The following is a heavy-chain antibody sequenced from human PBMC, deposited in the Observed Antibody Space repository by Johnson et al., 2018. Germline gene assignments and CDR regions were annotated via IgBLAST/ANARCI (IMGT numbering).Heavy chain of an antibody. CDR3: ARAQGGDYLAEYFQH. J-gene: IGHJ1*01. CDR2: ISYDGSNK. Sequence: QVQLVESGGGVVQPGRSLRLSCAASGFSFSSYGMHWVRQAPGKGLEWVAVISYDGSNKDYADSVKGRFTISRDNTKNTLYLQMNSLRAEDTAVYYCARAQGGDYLAEYFQHWGQGTLVTVSS. V-gene: IGHV3-30*03. D-gene: IGHD4-17*01. CDR1: GFSFSSYG.